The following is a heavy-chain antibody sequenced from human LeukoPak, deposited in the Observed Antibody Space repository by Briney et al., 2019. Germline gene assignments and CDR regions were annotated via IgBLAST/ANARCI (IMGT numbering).Heavy chain of an antibody. V-gene: IGHV4-39*07. CDR1: GGSISSSSYY. J-gene: IGHJ4*02. Sequence: PSETLSLTCTVSGGSISSSSYYWGWIRQPPGKGLEWIGSIYYSGSTYYNPSLKSRVTISVDTSKNQFSLKLSSVTAADTAVYYCAREGYSSGFYYFDYWGQGTLVTVSS. D-gene: IGHD6-19*01. CDR3: AREGYSSGFYYFDY. CDR2: IYYSGST.